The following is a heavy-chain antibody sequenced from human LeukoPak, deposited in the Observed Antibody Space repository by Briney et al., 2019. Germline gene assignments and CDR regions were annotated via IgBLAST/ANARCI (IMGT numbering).Heavy chain of an antibody. CDR3: ANACSGRYSYKNC. J-gene: IGHJ4*02. CDR1: GFIFSDYA. Sequence: GGSLRLSCAASGFIFSDYAMTWVRQAPGKGLESVSGISGSGADTYYADSVKGRFTISRDNSKNTLYLQMNSLRAEDTAVYYCANACSGRYSYKNCWGQGTLVTVSS. V-gene: IGHV3-23*01. D-gene: IGHD1-26*01. CDR2: ISGSGADT.